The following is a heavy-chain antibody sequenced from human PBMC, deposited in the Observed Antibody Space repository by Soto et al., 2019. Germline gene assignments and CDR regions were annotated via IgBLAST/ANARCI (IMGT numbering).Heavy chain of an antibody. CDR3: ARDHKGGYYYYGMDV. CDR1: GFTFSSYE. V-gene: IGHV3-48*03. Sequence: GGSLRLSCAASGFTFSSYEMNWIRQAPGKGLEWVSYISSSGSTIYYADSVKGRFTISRDNAKNSLYLQMNSLRAEDTAVYYCARDHKGGYYYYGMDVWGQGTTVTVSS. J-gene: IGHJ6*02. CDR2: ISSSGSTI.